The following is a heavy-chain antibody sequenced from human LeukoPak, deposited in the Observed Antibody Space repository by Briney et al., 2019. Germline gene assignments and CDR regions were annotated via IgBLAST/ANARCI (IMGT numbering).Heavy chain of an antibody. CDR3: ARDLLPYCSGGSCPLDY. D-gene: IGHD2-15*01. J-gene: IGHJ4*02. CDR1: GFTFSPSG. Sequence: GGSLRLSCECSGFTFSPSGMNWVRQAPGKGLEWISYISGNSGAIYYADSVKGRFTISRDNAKNSLYLQMNSLRAEDTAVYYCARDLLPYCSGGSCPLDYWGQGTLVTVSS. CDR2: ISGNSGAI. V-gene: IGHV3-48*01.